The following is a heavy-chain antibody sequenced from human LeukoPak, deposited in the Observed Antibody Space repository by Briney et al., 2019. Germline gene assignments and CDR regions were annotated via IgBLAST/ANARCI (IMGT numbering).Heavy chain of an antibody. CDR3: ARRGITIFGVVIGGVDY. Sequence: GESLKISCKGSGYTFTTHWIGWVRQMPGKGLEWMAIIYPGDSDIRYSPSFQGQVSISVDRSINTAYLQWSSLEASDTAMYYCARRGITIFGVVIGGVDYWGQGTLVTVSS. CDR2: IYPGDSDI. V-gene: IGHV5-51*01. D-gene: IGHD3-3*01. J-gene: IGHJ4*02. CDR1: GYTFTTHW.